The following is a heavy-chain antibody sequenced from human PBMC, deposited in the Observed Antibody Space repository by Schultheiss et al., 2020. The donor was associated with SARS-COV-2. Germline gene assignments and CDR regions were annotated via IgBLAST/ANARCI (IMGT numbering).Heavy chain of an antibody. V-gene: IGHV4-34*01. CDR1: GGSFSGYY. D-gene: IGHD6-6*01. CDR3: ARGFVPYYYYYMDV. CDR2: ISCGGST. Sequence: ETLSLTCAVYGGSFSGYYWSWIRQPPGKRLDYMGNISCGGSTNYNPSLKSRVTISVDTSKNQFSLKLSSVTAADTAVYYCARGFVPYYYYYMDVWGKGTTVTVSS. J-gene: IGHJ6*03.